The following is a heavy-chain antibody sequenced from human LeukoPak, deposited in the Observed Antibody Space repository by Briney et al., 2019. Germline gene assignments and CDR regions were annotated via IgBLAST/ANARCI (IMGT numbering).Heavy chain of an antibody. D-gene: IGHD5-18*01. Sequence: GGSLTLSCAAAGFTFSSYAMHWVRQAPGKGLEYVSAISSNGGSTYYANSVKGRFTISRDNSKNTLYLQMGSLRAEDMAVYYCARGDTAMVYGVGYYYMDVWGKGTTVTVSS. CDR2: ISSNGGST. J-gene: IGHJ6*03. V-gene: IGHV3-64*01. CDR3: ARGDTAMVYGVGYYYMDV. CDR1: GFTFSSYA.